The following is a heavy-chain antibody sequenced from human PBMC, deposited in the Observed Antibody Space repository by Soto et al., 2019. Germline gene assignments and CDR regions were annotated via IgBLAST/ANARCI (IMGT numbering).Heavy chain of an antibody. D-gene: IGHD5-12*01. CDR3: ARDDRYAFDY. Sequence: GGSLRLSCAASGFAFSGSAMHWVRQASGKGLEWVGRIRSKANSYATTYAASVEGRFTISRDNAKNSLYLQMSSLGAEDTAVYYCARDDRYAFDYWGQGTLVTVSS. CDR2: IRSKANSYAT. V-gene: IGHV3-73*01. J-gene: IGHJ4*02. CDR1: GFAFSGSA.